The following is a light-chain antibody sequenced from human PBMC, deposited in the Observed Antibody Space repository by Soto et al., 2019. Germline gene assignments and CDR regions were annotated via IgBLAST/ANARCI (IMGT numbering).Light chain of an antibody. V-gene: IGKV1-9*01. J-gene: IGKJ3*01. Sequence: IQLTQSPSSLSASVEDRVTITCRASQGISSFLAWYQQKPGKAPKLLIYGASTLQSGVPSRFSGSGSGTEFNLHISSLQPEDFATYYCQQLNSSPIPFGPGTKVHIK. CDR2: GAS. CDR1: QGISSF. CDR3: QQLNSSPIP.